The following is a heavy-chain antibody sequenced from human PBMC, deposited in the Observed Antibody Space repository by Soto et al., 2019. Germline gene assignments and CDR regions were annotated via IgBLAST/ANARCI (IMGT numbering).Heavy chain of an antibody. CDR3: AKPFRLEQLATKGAWFDP. CDR2: ISYDGSNK. Sequence: QVQLVESGGGVVQPGRSLRLSCAASGFTFSSYGMHWVRQAPGKGLEWVAVISYDGSNKYYADSVKGRFTISRDNSKNTLYLQMNSLRAEDTAVYYCAKPFRLEQLATKGAWFDPWGHGTLVTVSS. CDR1: GFTFSSYG. D-gene: IGHD6-6*01. V-gene: IGHV3-30*18. J-gene: IGHJ5*02.